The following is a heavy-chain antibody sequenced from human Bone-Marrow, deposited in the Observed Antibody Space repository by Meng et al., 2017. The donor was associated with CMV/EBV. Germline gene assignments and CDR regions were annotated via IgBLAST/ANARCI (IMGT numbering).Heavy chain of an antibody. D-gene: IGHD2-2*02. Sequence: GESLKISCAASGFTFSSYAMSWVRQAPGKGLVWVSRINSDGSSTSYADSVKGRFTISRDNAKNTLYLQMNSLRAEDTAVYYCARVYCSSTSCYKSPYGMDVWGEGTTVTVSS. J-gene: IGHJ6*04. CDR3: ARVYCSSTSCYKSPYGMDV. V-gene: IGHV3-74*01. CDR2: INSDGSST. CDR1: GFTFSSYA.